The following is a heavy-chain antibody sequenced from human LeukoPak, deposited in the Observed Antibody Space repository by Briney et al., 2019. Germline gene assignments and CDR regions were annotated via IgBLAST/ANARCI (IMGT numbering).Heavy chain of an antibody. D-gene: IGHD6-19*01. CDR2: ISSSGSTI. CDR3: TTDGYSSGWGAFDI. Sequence: PGGSLRLSCAASGFTFSDYYMSWIRQAPGKGLEWVSYISSSGSTIYYADSVKGRFTISRDNAKNSLYLQMNSLRAEDTAVYYCTTDGYSSGWGAFDIWGQGTMVTVSS. V-gene: IGHV3-11*04. CDR1: GFTFSDYY. J-gene: IGHJ3*02.